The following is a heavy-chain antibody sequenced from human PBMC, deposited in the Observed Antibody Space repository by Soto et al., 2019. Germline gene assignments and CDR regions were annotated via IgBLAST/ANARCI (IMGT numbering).Heavy chain of an antibody. Sequence: EVQLVESGGGLVQPGGSLRLSCTASGFTFSRYSMNWARQAPGKGLEWLSYISSGSSTIYYADSVKGRFTISRDNAKNSLYLQMNSLRVDDTAVYYCARGQGPLAAGFDYWGQGTLVTVSS. CDR1: GFTFSRYS. CDR3: ARGQGPLAAGFDY. V-gene: IGHV3-48*01. CDR2: ISSGSSTI. D-gene: IGHD6-13*01. J-gene: IGHJ4*02.